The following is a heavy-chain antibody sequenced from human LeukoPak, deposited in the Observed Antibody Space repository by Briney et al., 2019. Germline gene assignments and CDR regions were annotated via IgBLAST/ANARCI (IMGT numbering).Heavy chain of an antibody. J-gene: IGHJ4*02. CDR2: IKQDGSEK. V-gene: IGHV3-7*01. Sequence: GGSLRLSCAASGFTFSSYAMHWVRQAPGKGLEWVANIKQDGSEKYYVDSVKGRFTISRDNAKNSLYLQMNSLRAEDTAVYYCARGGGYYEFDYWGQGTLVTVSS. D-gene: IGHD3-3*01. CDR1: GFTFSSYA. CDR3: ARGGGYYEFDY.